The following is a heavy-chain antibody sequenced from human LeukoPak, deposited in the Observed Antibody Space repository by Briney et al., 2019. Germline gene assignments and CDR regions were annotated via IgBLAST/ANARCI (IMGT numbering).Heavy chain of an antibody. V-gene: IGHV3-33*01. J-gene: IGHJ4*02. CDR1: GFTFSNYG. D-gene: IGHD6-13*01. CDR2: IWYDGSNK. CDR3: ARAGLGAAADV. Sequence: GSSLILSCAAFGFTFSNYGIHWVRQAPGKGLEWVALIWYDGSNKYFADSVKGRSTISRDNSKNTLYLQMNSLTAEDTALYYCARAGLGAAADVWGQGTLVTVSS.